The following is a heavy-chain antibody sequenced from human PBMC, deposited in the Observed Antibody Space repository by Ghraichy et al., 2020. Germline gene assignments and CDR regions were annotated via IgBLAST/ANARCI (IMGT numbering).Heavy chain of an antibody. J-gene: IGHJ4*02. CDR2: ISGSSGTI. D-gene: IGHD5-24*01. Sequence: LSLTCAASGFSFSDYSMNWVRQAPGKGLEWVSYISGSSGTIYYADSVKGRFTISRDNAKDSLYLQMHSLRDEDTATYYCARGARTGYNSRFDYWGRGTLVTVSS. V-gene: IGHV3-48*02. CDR1: GFSFSDYS. CDR3: ARGARTGYNSRFDY.